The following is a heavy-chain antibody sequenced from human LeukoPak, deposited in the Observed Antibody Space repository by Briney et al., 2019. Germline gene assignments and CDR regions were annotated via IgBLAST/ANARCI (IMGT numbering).Heavy chain of an antibody. CDR1: GFTFSRYE. CDR2: ISSTGTTI. Sequence: GGSLRLSCAASGFTFSRYEMNWVRQAPGKGLEWVSYISSTGTTIYYADSVKGRFTISRDNAKNSLYLQMNSLRAEDTAVYYCAKPCQVIALLPGEEDAFDIWGQGTTVTVSS. V-gene: IGHV3-48*03. J-gene: IGHJ3*02. CDR3: AKPCQVIALLPGEEDAFDI. D-gene: IGHD2-2*01.